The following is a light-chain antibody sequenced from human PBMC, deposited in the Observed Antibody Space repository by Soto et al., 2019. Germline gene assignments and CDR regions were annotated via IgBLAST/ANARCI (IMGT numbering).Light chain of an antibody. CDR2: EDN. CDR3: CSYAGSSTFDVV. CDR1: SSDVGSYNL. J-gene: IGLJ2*01. Sequence: QSALTQPASVSGSPGQSITISCTGTSSDVGSYNLVSWYQQHPGKAPKLMISEDNKRPSGVSNRFSGSKSGNTASLTISGLQAEDEADYYCCSYAGSSTFDVVFGGGTKLTVL. V-gene: IGLV2-23*02.